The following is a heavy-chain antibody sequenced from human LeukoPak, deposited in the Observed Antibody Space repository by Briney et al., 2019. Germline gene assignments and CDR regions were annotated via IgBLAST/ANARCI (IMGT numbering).Heavy chain of an antibody. CDR3: ARVVTMIVVVNWFDP. V-gene: IGHV3-11*04. J-gene: IGHJ5*02. D-gene: IGHD3-22*01. Sequence: GGSLRLSCAASGFTFSDYYMSWIRQAPGKGLEWVSYISSSGSTIYYADSVKGRFTISRDNAKNSLYLQMNSLRAEDTAVYYCARVVTMIVVVNWFDPWGQGTLVTVSS. CDR1: GFTFSDYY. CDR2: ISSSGSTI.